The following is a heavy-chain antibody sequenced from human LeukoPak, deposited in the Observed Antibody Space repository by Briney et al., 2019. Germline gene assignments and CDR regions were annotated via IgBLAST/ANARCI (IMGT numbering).Heavy chain of an antibody. CDR1: GYTFTSTA. J-gene: IGHJ4*02. CDR3: ASDPPYTSSSAW. V-gene: IGHV1-58*01. D-gene: IGHD2-2*01. CDR2: ILVGSGNT. Sequence: SVKVSCKASGYTFTSTAVQWVRQARGQRLEWIGWILVGSGNTNYAQMFQERVTLTWDVSTSTAYMVLSSLRSEDTAIYYCASDPPYTSSSAWWGQGTLVTVSS.